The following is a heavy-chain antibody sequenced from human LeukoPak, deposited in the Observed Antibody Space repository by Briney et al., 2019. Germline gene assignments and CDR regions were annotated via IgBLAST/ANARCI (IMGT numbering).Heavy chain of an antibody. CDR2: IYWDDDK. Sequence: SGPTLVKPTQTLTLTCTFSGFSLGTSGVAVGWIRQPPGKALEWLVVIYWDDDKRYSPSLKSRLTITKDTSKNQVVLTMTNMDPVDTATYYCAGTKNQYNFDYWGQGTLVTVSS. J-gene: IGHJ4*02. CDR1: GFSLGTSGVA. CDR3: AGTKNQYNFDY. D-gene: IGHD1-14*01. V-gene: IGHV2-5*02.